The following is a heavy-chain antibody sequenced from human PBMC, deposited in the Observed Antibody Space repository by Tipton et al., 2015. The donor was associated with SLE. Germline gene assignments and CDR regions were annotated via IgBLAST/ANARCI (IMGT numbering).Heavy chain of an antibody. J-gene: IGHJ3*02. CDR3: ARRGNILWAFDI. Sequence: TLSLTCAVYGGSLGGHYWSWIRQPPGKGLECIGESNDSGKTNYNPALKSRATISVDTSKNQFSLKLSSVTAADTAVYYCARRGNILWAFDIWGQGTMVTVSS. CDR1: GGSLGGHY. V-gene: IGHV4-34*01. CDR2: SNDSGKT. D-gene: IGHD1-26*01.